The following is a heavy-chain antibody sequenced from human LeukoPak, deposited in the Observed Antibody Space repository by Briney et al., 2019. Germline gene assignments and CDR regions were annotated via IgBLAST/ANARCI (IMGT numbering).Heavy chain of an antibody. V-gene: IGHV4-59*01. J-gene: IGHJ5*02. Sequence: PSETLSLTCTVSGGSISSYYWSWIRQPPGKGLEWIGYIYYSGSTNYNPSLKSRVTISVDTSKNQFSLKLSSVTAADTAVYYCARGPSKLVWFGEYNWFDPWGQGTLVTVSS. CDR2: IYYSGST. CDR3: ARGPSKLVWFGEYNWFDP. D-gene: IGHD3-10*01. CDR1: GGSISSYY.